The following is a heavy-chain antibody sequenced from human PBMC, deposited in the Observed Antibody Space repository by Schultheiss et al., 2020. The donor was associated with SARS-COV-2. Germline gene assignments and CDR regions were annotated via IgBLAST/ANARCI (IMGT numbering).Heavy chain of an antibody. CDR1: GGSISSSSYY. D-gene: IGHD1-26*01. J-gene: IGHJ6*02. CDR3: ATGVGATFSNYYYGMDV. CDR2: IYTSGST. Sequence: SQTLSLTCTVSGGSISSSSYYGGWIRQPAGKGLEWIGRIYTSGSTNYNPSLKSRVTMSVDTSKNQFSLKLSSVTAADTAVYYCATGVGATFSNYYYGMDVWGQGTTVTVSS. V-gene: IGHV4-61*02.